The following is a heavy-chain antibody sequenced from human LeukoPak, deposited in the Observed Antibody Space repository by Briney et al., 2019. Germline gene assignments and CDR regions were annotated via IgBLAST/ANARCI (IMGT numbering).Heavy chain of an antibody. CDR2: IYFSGTT. CDR3: ARDLNGASHFDY. J-gene: IGHJ4*02. V-gene: IGHV4-61*01. CDR1: GGSISSSSYY. D-gene: IGHD4-17*01. Sequence: SETLSLTCTVSGGSISSSSYYWGWIRQPPGKGLEWIGYIYFSGTTNYNPSLKSRVTISIDTSKNQFSLKLASVTAADTALYYCARDLNGASHFDYWGRGALVTVSS.